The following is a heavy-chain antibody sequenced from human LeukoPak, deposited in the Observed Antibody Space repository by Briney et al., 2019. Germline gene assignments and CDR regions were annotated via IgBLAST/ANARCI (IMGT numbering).Heavy chain of an antibody. V-gene: IGHV4-61*02. CDR2: IYTSGST. D-gene: IGHD2-8*01. Sequence: SETLSLTCTVSGGSISSGSYYWSWIRQPAGKGLEWIGRIYTSGSTNYNPSLKSRVTISVDTSKNQFSLKLSSVTAADTALYYCARDNDCPNGVCYRGNAFDIWGQGTMVTVSS. J-gene: IGHJ3*02. CDR1: GGSISSGSYY. CDR3: ARDNDCPNGVCYRGNAFDI.